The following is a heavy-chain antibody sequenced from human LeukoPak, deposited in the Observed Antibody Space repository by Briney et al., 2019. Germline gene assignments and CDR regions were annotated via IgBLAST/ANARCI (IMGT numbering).Heavy chain of an antibody. CDR3: ARDCGYNWNVRYFDY. CDR2: TSSSGSTI. D-gene: IGHD1-20*01. CDR1: GFTFSDYY. Sequence: GGSLRLSCAASGFTFSDYYMSWIRQAPGKGLEWVSYTSSSGSTIYYADSVKGRFTISRDNAKNSLYLQMNSLRAEDTAVYYCARDCGYNWNVRYFDYWGQGALVTVSS. V-gene: IGHV3-11*01. J-gene: IGHJ4*02.